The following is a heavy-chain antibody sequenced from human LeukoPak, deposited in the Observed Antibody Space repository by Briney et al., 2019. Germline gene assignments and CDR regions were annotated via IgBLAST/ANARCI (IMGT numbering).Heavy chain of an antibody. D-gene: IGHD4-17*01. V-gene: IGHV3-74*01. Sequence: GGSLRLSCATSGFTFSGSAMHWVRQAPGKGLVWVSRINSDGSSTSYADSVKGRFTISRDNAANTLFLQMSSLRAEDTAVYYCAREKDDHGDPGPLDAWGQGDLVTVSS. J-gene: IGHJ5*02. CDR2: INSDGSST. CDR3: AREKDDHGDPGPLDA. CDR1: GFTFSGSA.